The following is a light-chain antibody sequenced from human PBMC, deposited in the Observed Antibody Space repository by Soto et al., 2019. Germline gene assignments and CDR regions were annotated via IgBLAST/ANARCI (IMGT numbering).Light chain of an antibody. Sequence: QSVLTQPPSASGTPGQRVTISCSGSRSNIGSNYVYWYQQLPATAPKLVLYRNNQRPSGVPDRFSGSKSSTSASLAISGLRSEDEADYYCATWDDSLVFGGGTQLTVL. J-gene: IGLJ2*01. V-gene: IGLV1-47*01. CDR2: RNN. CDR1: RSNIGSNY. CDR3: ATWDDSLV.